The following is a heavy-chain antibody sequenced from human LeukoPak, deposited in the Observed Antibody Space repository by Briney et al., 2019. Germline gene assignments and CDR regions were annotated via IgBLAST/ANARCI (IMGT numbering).Heavy chain of an antibody. CDR1: GGSISSSSYY. Sequence: SETLSLTCTVSGGSISSSSYYWGCIRQPPGKGLEWIGSMYSSGSTYHNPSLKSRVTISVDTSKNQFSLKLSSVTAADTAVYYCARSGSGYLRYYFDSWGQGPLVTVSS. CDR2: MYSSGST. V-gene: IGHV4-39*07. J-gene: IGHJ4*02. D-gene: IGHD5-12*01. CDR3: ARSGSGYLRYYFDS.